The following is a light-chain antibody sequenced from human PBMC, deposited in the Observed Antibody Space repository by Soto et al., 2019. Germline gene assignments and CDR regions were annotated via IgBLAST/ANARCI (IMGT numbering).Light chain of an antibody. V-gene: IGKV3-15*01. Sequence: EIQITKFPATQSESPRERAPLSCRASQSVSSNLAWYQQKPGQAPRLLIYGASTRATGIPARFSGSGSGTEFTLTISRREPEDFAVYYCQQYGSSLWTFGQGTKVDIK. CDR1: QSVSSN. J-gene: IGKJ1*01. CDR2: GAS. CDR3: QQYGSSLWT.